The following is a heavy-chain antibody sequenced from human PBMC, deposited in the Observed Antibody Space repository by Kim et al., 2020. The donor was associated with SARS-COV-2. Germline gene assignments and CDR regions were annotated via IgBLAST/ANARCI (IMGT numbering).Heavy chain of an antibody. D-gene: IGHD2-15*01. J-gene: IGHJ4*02. Sequence: NDYAVSLKSRITINPDTSKNPFSLQLNSVTPEDTAVYYCARDYGGSPFDYWGQGTLVTVSS. V-gene: IGHV6-1*01. CDR3: ARDYGGSPFDY. CDR2: N.